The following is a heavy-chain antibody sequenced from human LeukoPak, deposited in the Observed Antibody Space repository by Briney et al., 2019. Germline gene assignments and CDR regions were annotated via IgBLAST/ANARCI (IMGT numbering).Heavy chain of an antibody. V-gene: IGHV3-48*01. CDR1: GFTFSDSS. CDR3: AREGVLSSFDY. Sequence: PGGSLRLSCAASGFTFSDSSMNWVRQAPGRGLEWVSHIGTTSSTVYYADSVKGRFTISRDNAKNSLYLQMNSLRAEDTAVYYCAREGVLSSFDYWGQGTLVTVSS. J-gene: IGHJ4*02. D-gene: IGHD6-6*01. CDR2: IGTTSSTV.